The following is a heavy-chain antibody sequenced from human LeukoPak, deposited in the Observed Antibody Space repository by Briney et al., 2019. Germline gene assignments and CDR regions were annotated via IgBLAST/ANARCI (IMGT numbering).Heavy chain of an antibody. D-gene: IGHD3-22*01. CDR1: GFTFSSYA. CDR2: ISGSGGST. Sequence: PGGSLRLSCAASGFTFSSYAMSWVRQAPGKGLEWVSAISGSGGSTYYADSVKGRFTISRDNSKNTLYLQMNSLRAEDTAVYYCAKSRRRNYDSSGYILDAFDIWGQGTMVTVSS. V-gene: IGHV3-23*01. J-gene: IGHJ3*02. CDR3: AKSRRRNYDSSGYILDAFDI.